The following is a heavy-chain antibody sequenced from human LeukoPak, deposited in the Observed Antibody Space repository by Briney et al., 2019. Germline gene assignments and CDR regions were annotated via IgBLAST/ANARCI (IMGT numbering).Heavy chain of an antibody. Sequence: PSETLSLTCAVYGGSFSGYYWSWIRQPPGKGLEWIGEINHSGSTNYNPSLKSRVTISVGTSKNQFSLKLSSVTAADTAVYYCARGNHWFDPWGQGTLVTVSS. CDR2: INHSGST. CDR1: GGSFSGYY. V-gene: IGHV4-34*01. CDR3: ARGNHWFDP. J-gene: IGHJ5*02.